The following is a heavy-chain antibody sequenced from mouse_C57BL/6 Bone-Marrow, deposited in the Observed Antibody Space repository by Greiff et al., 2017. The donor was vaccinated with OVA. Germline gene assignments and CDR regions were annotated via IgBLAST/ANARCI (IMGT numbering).Heavy chain of an antibody. CDR2: ISYDGSN. CDR1: GYSITSGYY. V-gene: IGHV3-6*01. CDR3: AREGDGYSEGVAY. J-gene: IGHJ3*01. D-gene: IGHD2-3*01. Sequence: EVQLQESGPGLVKPSQSLSLTCSVTGYSITSGYYWNWIRQFPGNKLEWMGYISYDGSNNYNPSIKNRISITRDTSKNQFFLKLNSVTTEDTATYYCAREGDGYSEGVAYWGQGTLVTVSA.